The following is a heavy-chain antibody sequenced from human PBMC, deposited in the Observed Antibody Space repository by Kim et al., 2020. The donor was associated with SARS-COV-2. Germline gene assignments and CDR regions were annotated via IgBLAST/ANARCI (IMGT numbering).Heavy chain of an antibody. D-gene: IGHD3-16*01. CDR2: ST. J-gene: IGHJ4*02. Sequence: STNNNPTLKSRVTVSVDPSKNQFSRKLTSVTAADTAVYYCAVTFGGPVDYWGQGTLVTVSS. CDR3: AVTFGGPVDY. V-gene: IGHV4-34*01.